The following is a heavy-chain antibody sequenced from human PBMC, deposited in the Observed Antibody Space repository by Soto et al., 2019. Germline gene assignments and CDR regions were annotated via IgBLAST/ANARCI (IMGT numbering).Heavy chain of an antibody. CDR3: ARAPRRFFAAYSSSYGMDV. CDR1: GYTFTGYY. V-gene: IGHV1-2*04. J-gene: IGHJ6*02. Sequence: GASVKVSCKASGYTFTGYYMHWVRQAPGQGLEWMGWINPNSGDTNYAQKFQGWVTMTRDTSISTAYMELSRLRSDDTAVYYCARAPRRFFAAYSSSYGMDVWGQGATVTVSS. CDR2: INPNSGDT. D-gene: IGHD6-13*01.